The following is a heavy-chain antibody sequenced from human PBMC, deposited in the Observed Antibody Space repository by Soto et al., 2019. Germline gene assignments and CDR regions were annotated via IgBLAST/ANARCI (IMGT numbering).Heavy chain of an antibody. J-gene: IGHJ4*02. Sequence: QAPGKGLEWMGRSGPEEGEPIYPQKFQGRVSMTEDPSTDTAYMELTSLRSEDTAVYFCAAERKIVRPIGSSDFSGQATLVTVSS. CDR3: AAERKIVRPIGSSDF. D-gene: IGHD1-26*01. V-gene: IGHV1-24*01. CDR2: SGPEEGEP.